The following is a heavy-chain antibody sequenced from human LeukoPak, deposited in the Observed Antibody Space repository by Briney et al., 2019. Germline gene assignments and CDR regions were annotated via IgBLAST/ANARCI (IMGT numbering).Heavy chain of an antibody. V-gene: IGHV3-30*18. J-gene: IGHJ4*02. CDR2: ISYDGSNK. D-gene: IGHD3-3*01. CDR1: GFTFSSYG. CDR3: AKDGSYDSYYFDY. Sequence: GGSLRLSCAASGFTFSSYGMHWVRQAPGKGLEWVAVISYDGSNKYYADSVKGRLTISRDNSKNTLYLQMNSLRAEDTAVYYCAKDGSYDSYYFDYWGQGTLVTVSS.